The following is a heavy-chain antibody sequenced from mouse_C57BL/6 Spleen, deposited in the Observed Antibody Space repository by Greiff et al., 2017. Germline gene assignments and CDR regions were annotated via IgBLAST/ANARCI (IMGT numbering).Heavy chain of an antibody. CDR3: ARSRFYAMYY. J-gene: IGHJ4*01. Sequence: QVQLQQSGAELVKPGASVKISCKASGYAFSSYWMNWVKQRPGKGLEWIGQIYPGDGDTSYNGKFKGKAILTADKSSSTAYMQLHSLTSEDSAVYFCARSRFYAMYYWGQGTSVTVSS. CDR2: IYPGDGDT. V-gene: IGHV1-80*01. CDR1: GYAFSSYW.